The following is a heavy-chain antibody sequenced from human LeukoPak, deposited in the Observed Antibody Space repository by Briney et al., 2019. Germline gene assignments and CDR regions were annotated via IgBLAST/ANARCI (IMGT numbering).Heavy chain of an antibody. CDR2: INPNSGGT. V-gene: IGHV1-2*02. CDR3: ARVITFFGVVNPVGY. Sequence: ASVKVSCKASGYTFTGYYMHWVRQAPGQGLEWMGWINPNSGGTNYAQKFQGRVTMTRDTSISTAYMELSRLRSDDTAVYYCARVITFFGVVNPVGYWGQGTLVPVSS. D-gene: IGHD3-3*01. J-gene: IGHJ4*02. CDR1: GYTFTGYY.